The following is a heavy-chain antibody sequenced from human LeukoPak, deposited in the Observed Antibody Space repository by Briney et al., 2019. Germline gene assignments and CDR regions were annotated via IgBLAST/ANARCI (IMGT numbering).Heavy chain of an antibody. J-gene: IGHJ3*02. CDR3: AKESVVVVAAPDAFDI. D-gene: IGHD2-15*01. CDR1: GFTFSSYA. V-gene: IGHV3-23*01. CDR2: ISGSGGST. Sequence: GGSLRLSCAASGFTFSSYAMSWVRQAPGKGLEGVSAISGSGGSTYYADSVKGRFTISRDNSKNTLYLQMNSLRAEDTAVYYCAKESVVVVAAPDAFDIWGQGTMVTVSS.